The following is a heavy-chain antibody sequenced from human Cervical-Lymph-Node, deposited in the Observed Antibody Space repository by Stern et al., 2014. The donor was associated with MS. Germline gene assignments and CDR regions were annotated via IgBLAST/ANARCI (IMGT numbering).Heavy chain of an antibody. CDR3: ARAWRNYYDSSGYYDY. J-gene: IGHJ4*02. CDR2: ISPTLGIA. V-gene: IGHV1-69*09. Sequence: VQLEESGAEVKKPGSSVKVSCKASGGTFSSYSISWVRQAPGQGLEWMGRISPTLGIANYAQKVQGRVTLTRAKSTSTAYMELSSLRSEDTAVYYCARAWRNYYDSSGYYDYWGQGTLVTVSS. CDR1: GGTFSSYS. D-gene: IGHD3-22*01.